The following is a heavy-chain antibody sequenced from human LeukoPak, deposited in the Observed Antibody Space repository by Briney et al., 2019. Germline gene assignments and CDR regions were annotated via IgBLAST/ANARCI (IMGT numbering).Heavy chain of an antibody. CDR1: GFSFTDYY. CDR3: ARESYDCSSTSCPDYYYYYGMDV. J-gene: IGHJ6*02. V-gene: IGHV1-2*02. D-gene: IGHD2-2*01. Sequence: ASVKVSCKASGFSFTDYYMHWVRQAPGQGLEWMGYINPHSGGTSSPQKFQGRVTMTTDTSISAAYMELSSLRSEDTAVYYCARESYDCSSTSCPDYYYYYGMDVWGQGTTVTVSS. CDR2: INPHSGGT.